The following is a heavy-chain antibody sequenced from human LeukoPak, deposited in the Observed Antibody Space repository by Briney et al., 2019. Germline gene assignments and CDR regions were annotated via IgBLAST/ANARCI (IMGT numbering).Heavy chain of an antibody. CDR2: IYRSGST. CDR3: AGGTYGYYMDV. D-gene: IGHD4-17*01. Sequence: PSEPLSLTCSGSNYSISNSLYWGWLRPPPGKGLEWIGSIYRSGSTFYNPSLKSRVTISLDTSKNQFSLKLSSVTAADTAVYFCAGGTYGYYMDVWGKGTTVTVSS. J-gene: IGHJ6*03. V-gene: IGHV4-38-2*02. CDR1: NYSISNSLY.